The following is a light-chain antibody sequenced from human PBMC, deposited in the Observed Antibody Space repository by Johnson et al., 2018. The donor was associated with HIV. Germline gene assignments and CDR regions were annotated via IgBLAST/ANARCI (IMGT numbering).Light chain of an antibody. J-gene: IGLJ1*01. CDR1: SSNIVNIY. V-gene: IGLV1-51*01. CDR2: DNH. Sequence: QSVLTQPPSVSAAPGQKVTISCSASSSNIVNIYISWYQHLPGTAPKLLIYDNHKRPSGIPDRFSGSKSGPSATLGITGLQTGDEADYYCQTWDSSLSEVFGTGTKVTVL. CDR3: QTWDSSLSEV.